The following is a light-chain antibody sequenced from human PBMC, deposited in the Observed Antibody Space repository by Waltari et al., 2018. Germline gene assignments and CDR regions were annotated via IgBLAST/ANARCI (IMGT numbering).Light chain of an antibody. Sequence: QSALTQPASVSGSPGQSITISCTGTSSDVGGYKYVSWYQQHPGKAPKLLIYEVSNRPSGVSNRFSGSKSGNTASLTISGLQAEDDADYYCFSYTSSSARVFGGGTKVTVL. V-gene: IGLV2-14*01. CDR3: FSYTSSSARV. CDR1: SSDVGGYKY. J-gene: IGLJ3*02. CDR2: EVS.